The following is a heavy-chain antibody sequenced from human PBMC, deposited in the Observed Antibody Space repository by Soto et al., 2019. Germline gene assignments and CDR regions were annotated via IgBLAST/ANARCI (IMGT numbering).Heavy chain of an antibody. CDR1: GFTFNTSA. J-gene: IGHJ4*02. Sequence: GGSLRLSCAASGFTFNTSAMHWVRQAPGKGLEWVAVISYDGSDKYYTDSVKGRFTISRDNSKNTLFLQMNSLRLEDTALYYCAKGRTGYSFAYWGQGTLVTVSS. CDR2: ISYDGSDK. V-gene: IGHV3-30-3*01. D-gene: IGHD7-27*01. CDR3: AKGRTGYSFAY.